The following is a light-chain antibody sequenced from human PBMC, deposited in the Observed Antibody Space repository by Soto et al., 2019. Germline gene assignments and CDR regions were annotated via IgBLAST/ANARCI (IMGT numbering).Light chain of an antibody. CDR2: EVS. Sequence: SVLTKPASVSGSPGQSITISCTGTSSDVGSYNLVSWYQQYPGKAPKFIIYEVSKRPSGVSNRFSGSKSGNTASLTISGLQAEDEADYYCCSYAGSTTHVVFGGGTKLTVL. J-gene: IGLJ2*01. CDR1: SSDVGSYNL. CDR3: CSYAGSTTHVV. V-gene: IGLV2-23*02.